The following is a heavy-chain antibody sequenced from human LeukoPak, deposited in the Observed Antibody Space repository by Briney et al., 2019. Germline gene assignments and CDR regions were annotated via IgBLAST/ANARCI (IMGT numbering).Heavy chain of an antibody. V-gene: IGHV3-30-3*01. J-gene: IGHJ4*02. D-gene: IGHD1-1*01. Sequence: GGSLRLSCAASGFTFSSYAMHWVRQAPGKGLEWVAVISYDGSNKYYADSVKGRFTISRDNSKNTLYLQMNSLRAEDTAVYYCARGTGRRGNHFDYWGQGTLVTVSS. CDR1: GFTFSSYA. CDR2: ISYDGSNK. CDR3: ARGTGRRGNHFDY.